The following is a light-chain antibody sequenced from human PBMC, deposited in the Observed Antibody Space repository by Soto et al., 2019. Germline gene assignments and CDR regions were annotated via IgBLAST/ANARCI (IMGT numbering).Light chain of an antibody. CDR2: TAS. CDR3: QQSFSTPYT. CDR1: QRINKY. V-gene: IGKV1-39*01. Sequence: DIPMTQSPSSLSASVGDSVTIPCRASQRINKYLNWYQQRSGRAPRLLIHTASSLHSGVPSRFSGSGSGSDFTLTISSLQPEDFATYFCQQSFSTPYTFGRGTKLEI. J-gene: IGKJ2*01.